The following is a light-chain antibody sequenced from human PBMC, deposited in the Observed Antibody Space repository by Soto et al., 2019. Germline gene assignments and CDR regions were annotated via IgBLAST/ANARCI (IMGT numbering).Light chain of an antibody. CDR1: QSVGSN. Sequence: ETVMTQSPATLSVSPGERATLSCRASQSVGSNLAWYQQKPGQAPRLLIYGASTRATGIPARFSGSGSGTEFTLTISSLQSEDYAVYYCQQYNNWWTFGQGTKVDIK. V-gene: IGKV3-15*01. CDR3: QQYNNWWT. CDR2: GAS. J-gene: IGKJ1*01.